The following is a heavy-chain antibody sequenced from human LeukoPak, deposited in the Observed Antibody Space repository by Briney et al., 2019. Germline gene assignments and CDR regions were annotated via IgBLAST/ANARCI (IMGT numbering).Heavy chain of an antibody. D-gene: IGHD6-19*01. CDR3: VRGGGGWSFNP. Sequence: SGGSLRLSCAASGFTFSSYWMHWVRQAPGKGLVWVSRINSDGSSTSYADSVKGRFTVSRENAKNSLYLQMNSLRVGDTAVYYCVRGGGGWSFNPWGQGTLVTVSS. CDR2: INSDGSST. J-gene: IGHJ5*02. CDR1: GFTFSSYW. V-gene: IGHV3-74*01.